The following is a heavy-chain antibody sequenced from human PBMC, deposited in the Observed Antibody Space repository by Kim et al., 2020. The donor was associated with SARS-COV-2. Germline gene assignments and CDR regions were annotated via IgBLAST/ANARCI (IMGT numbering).Heavy chain of an antibody. CDR2: INHSGST. Sequence: SETLSLTCAVYGGSFSGYYWSWIRQPPGKGLEWIGEINHSGSTNYNPSLKSRVTISVDTSKNQFSLKLSSVTAADTAVYYCARGVATRRKLDYWGQGTLV. CDR1: GGSFSGYY. J-gene: IGHJ4*02. V-gene: IGHV4-34*01. D-gene: IGHD5-12*01. CDR3: ARGVATRRKLDY.